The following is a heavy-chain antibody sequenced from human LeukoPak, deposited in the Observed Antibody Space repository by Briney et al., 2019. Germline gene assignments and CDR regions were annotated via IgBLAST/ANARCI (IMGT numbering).Heavy chain of an antibody. CDR3: AREGCSSDSCFYYFDY. V-gene: IGHV1-46*01. CDR2: INPSGGST. D-gene: IGHD2-15*01. Sequence: ASVKVSCKASGYTFTSYYMHWVRQAPGQGLEWMGIINPSGGSTSYAQKFQGRVTITRDTSTSTVYMELSSLRSEDTAVYYCAREGCSSDSCFYYFDYWGQGTLVTVSS. CDR1: GYTFTSYY. J-gene: IGHJ4*02.